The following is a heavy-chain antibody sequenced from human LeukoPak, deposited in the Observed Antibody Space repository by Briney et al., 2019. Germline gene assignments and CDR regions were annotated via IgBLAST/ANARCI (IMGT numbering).Heavy chain of an antibody. CDR1: GGTFSSYA. Sequence: SVKVSCKASGGTFSSYAISWVRQAPGQGLEWMGGIIPIFGTANYAQKFQGRVTITTDKSTSTAYMELSSLRSEDTAVYYCASWYSGSYYVLDYWGQGTLVTVSS. J-gene: IGHJ4*02. CDR2: IIPIFGTA. CDR3: ASWYSGSYYVLDY. V-gene: IGHV1-69*05. D-gene: IGHD1-26*01.